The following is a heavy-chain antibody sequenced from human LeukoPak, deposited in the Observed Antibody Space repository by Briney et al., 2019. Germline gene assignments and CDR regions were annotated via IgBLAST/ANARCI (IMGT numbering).Heavy chain of an antibody. J-gene: IGHJ4*02. CDR3: AKEGGTGYHDY. V-gene: IGHV3-30*18. CDR1: GFTFSSHG. Sequence: GGSLRLSCAASGFTFSSHGMHWVRQAPGKGLEWVAVISYDGSNKYYADSVKGRFTISRDNSKNTLYLQMNSLRAEDTAVYYCAKEGGTGYHDYWGQGTLVTVSS. D-gene: IGHD5-12*01. CDR2: ISYDGSNK.